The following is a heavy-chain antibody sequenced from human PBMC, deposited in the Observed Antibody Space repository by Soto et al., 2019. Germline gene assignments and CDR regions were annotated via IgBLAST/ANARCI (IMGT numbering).Heavy chain of an antibody. CDR3: ARYCSGGSCYSASNAFDI. D-gene: IGHD2-15*01. J-gene: IGHJ3*02. Sequence: VQHGPGKRVEWMGRIIPILGIANYAQKFQGRVTITADKSTSTAYMELSSLRSEDTAVYYCARYCSGGSCYSASNAFDIWGQGTMVTVSS. V-gene: IGHV1-69*02. CDR2: IIPILGIA.